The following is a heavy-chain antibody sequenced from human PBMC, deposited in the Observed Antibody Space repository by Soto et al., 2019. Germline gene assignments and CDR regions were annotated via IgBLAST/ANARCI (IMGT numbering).Heavy chain of an antibody. V-gene: IGHV1-69*04. J-gene: IGHJ5*02. Sequence: ASVKVSCKASGGTFSSYTISWVRQAPGQGLEWMGRIIPILGIANYAQKFQGRVTITADKSTSTAYMELSSLRSEDTAVYYCARDTSANSRGSMRRYCSSTSCPMIWFDPWGQGTLVTVSS. CDR3: ARDTSANSRGSMRRYCSSTSCPMIWFDP. D-gene: IGHD2-2*01. CDR2: IIPILGIA. CDR1: GGTFSSYT.